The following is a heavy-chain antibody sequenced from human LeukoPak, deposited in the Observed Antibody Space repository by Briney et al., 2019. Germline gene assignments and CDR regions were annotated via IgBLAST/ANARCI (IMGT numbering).Heavy chain of an antibody. J-gene: IGHJ6*03. CDR3: ARDPIVGAIRYYYYYMDV. CDR1: GYTFTDYY. D-gene: IGHD1-26*01. V-gene: IGHV1-2*02. Sequence: ASVKVSCKASGYTFTDYYIHWVRQAPGQGLGWMGWINPNSGGTNYAQKFQGRVTMTRDTSISTAYMELSRLRSDDTAVYYCARDPIVGAIRYYYYYMDVWGKGTTVTISS. CDR2: INPNSGGT.